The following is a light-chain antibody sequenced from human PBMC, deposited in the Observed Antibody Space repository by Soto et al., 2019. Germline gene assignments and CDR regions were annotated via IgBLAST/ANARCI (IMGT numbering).Light chain of an antibody. CDR1: QTISIW. CDR3: QQYNSYRT. CDR2: DAS. V-gene: IGKV1-5*01. J-gene: IGKJ1*01. Sequence: DIQLTQSPSTLSASLPDRVHIXCRARQTISIWLAWYQQKPGKAPKLLIYDASILESGVPSRFSGSGSGTEFTLTISSLQPDDFATYYCQQYNSYRTFGQGTKVDIK.